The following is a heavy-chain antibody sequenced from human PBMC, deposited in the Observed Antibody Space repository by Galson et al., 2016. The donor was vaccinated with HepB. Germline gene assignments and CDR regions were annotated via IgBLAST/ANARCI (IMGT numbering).Heavy chain of an antibody. CDR2: IIPLLGAT. V-gene: IGHV1-69*10. CDR1: GGTFSNFA. J-gene: IGHJ5*02. CDR3: ARGGGTTMVRGVMPGWFDP. D-gene: IGHD3-10*01. Sequence: SVKVSCKASGGTFSNFAISWLRQAPGQGLEWMGGIIPLLGATNYAQKFQGRVTITADKSTTTVYMDLSSLRSEDTAVYYCARGGGTTMVRGVMPGWFDPWGQGTLVTASS.